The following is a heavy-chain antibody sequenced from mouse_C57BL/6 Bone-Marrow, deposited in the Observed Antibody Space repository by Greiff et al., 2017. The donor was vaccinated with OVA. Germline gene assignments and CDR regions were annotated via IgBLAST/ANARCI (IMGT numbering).Heavy chain of an antibody. CDR1: GFTFSDYG. J-gene: IGHJ2*01. Sequence: EVMLVESGGGLVKPGGSLKLSCAASGFTFSDYGMHWVRQAPEKGLEWVAYISSGSSTIYYADTVKGRFTISRDNAKNTLFLQMTSLRSEDTAMYYCARSYYYGSSPTDYWGKGTTLTVSS. CDR3: ARSYYYGSSPTDY. V-gene: IGHV5-17*01. D-gene: IGHD1-1*01. CDR2: ISSGSSTI.